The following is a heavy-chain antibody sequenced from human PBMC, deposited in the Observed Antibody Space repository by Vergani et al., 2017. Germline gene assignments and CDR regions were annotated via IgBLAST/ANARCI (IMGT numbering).Heavy chain of an antibody. CDR1: GGTFSSYA. CDR2: IIPIFGTA. Sequence: QVQLVQSGAEVKKPGSSVKVSCKSSGGTFSSYAISWVRQAPGQGLEWMGGIIPIFGTANYAQKFQGRVTITADESTSTAYMELSSMRSEDTAVYYCARDDPPLGYCSSTSCYAALDYWGQGTLVTVSS. V-gene: IGHV1-69*12. J-gene: IGHJ4*02. CDR3: ARDDPPLGYCSSTSCYAALDY. D-gene: IGHD2-2*01.